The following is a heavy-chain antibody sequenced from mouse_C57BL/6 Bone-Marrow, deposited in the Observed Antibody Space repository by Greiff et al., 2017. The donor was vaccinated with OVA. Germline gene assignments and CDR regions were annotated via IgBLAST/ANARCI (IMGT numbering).Heavy chain of an antibody. CDR3: ATPITTVVAWYFDV. D-gene: IGHD1-1*01. V-gene: IGHV1-53*01. Sequence: VQLQQPGTELVKPGASVKLSSKASGYTFTSYWMHWVKQRPGQGLEWIGNINPSNGGTNYNEKFKSKATLTVDKSSSTAYMQLSSLTSEDSAVYYCATPITTVVAWYFDVWGTGTTVTVSS. J-gene: IGHJ1*03. CDR2: INPSNGGT. CDR1: GYTFTSYW.